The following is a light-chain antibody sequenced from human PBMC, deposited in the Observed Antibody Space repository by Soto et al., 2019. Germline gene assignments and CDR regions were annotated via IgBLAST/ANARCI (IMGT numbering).Light chain of an antibody. Sequence: DIQMTQSPSTLSASVGDRVTITCRASQSISSWLAWYQQKPGKAPKLLIYKASSLESGVPSRFSGSGSGTESTLTISSLQPDDFATYYCQQYNSYPHTFGQGTKLEIK. CDR2: KAS. V-gene: IGKV1-5*03. CDR3: QQYNSYPHT. J-gene: IGKJ2*01. CDR1: QSISSW.